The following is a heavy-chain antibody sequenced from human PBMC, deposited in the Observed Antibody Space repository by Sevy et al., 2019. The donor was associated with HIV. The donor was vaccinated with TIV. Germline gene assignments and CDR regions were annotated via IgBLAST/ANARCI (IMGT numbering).Heavy chain of an antibody. CDR1: GFTFSSYG. CDR3: ARDGLEHGYGLIDY. D-gene: IGHD5-18*01. CDR2: IWYDGSNK. V-gene: IGHV3-33*01. J-gene: IGHJ4*02. Sequence: GGSLRLSCAASGFTFSSYGMHWVRQAPGKGLEWVAVIWYDGSNKYYADSVKGRFTISRDNSKNTLYLQMNSLRAEDTAVYYCARDGLEHGYGLIDYWGQGTLVTVSS.